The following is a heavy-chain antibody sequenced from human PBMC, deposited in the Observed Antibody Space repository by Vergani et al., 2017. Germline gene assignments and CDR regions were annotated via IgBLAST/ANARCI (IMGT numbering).Heavy chain of an antibody. CDR1: GYSFTSYW. J-gene: IGHJ4*02. CDR2: IYPGDSDT. Sequence: EVQLVPSGAEVKKPGESLKISCKGSGYSFTSYWIGWVRQMPGKGLEWMGIIYPGDSDTRYSPSFQGQVTISADKSISTAYLQWSSLKASDTAMYYCAGQPRQGRGGWYRGYDFEYWGQGTRVTVSA. D-gene: IGHD6-19*01. CDR3: AGQPRQGRGGWYRGYDFEY. V-gene: IGHV5-51*01.